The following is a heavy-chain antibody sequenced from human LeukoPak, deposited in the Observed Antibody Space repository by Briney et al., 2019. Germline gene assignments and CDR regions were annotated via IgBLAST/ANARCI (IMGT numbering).Heavy chain of an antibody. Sequence: ASVKVSCKASGGTFSSYAISWVRQAPGQGLEWMGGIIPIFGTANYAQKFQGRVTITTDESTSTAYMELSSLRSDDTAVYYCARFIAAGGWGIDYWGQGTLVTVSS. CDR2: IIPIFGTA. CDR1: GGTFSSYA. D-gene: IGHD6-13*01. CDR3: ARFIAAGGWGIDY. J-gene: IGHJ4*02. V-gene: IGHV1-69*05.